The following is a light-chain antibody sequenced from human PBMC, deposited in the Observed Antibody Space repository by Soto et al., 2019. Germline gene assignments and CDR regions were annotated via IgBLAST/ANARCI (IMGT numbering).Light chain of an antibody. CDR2: DAS. CDR3: QQYGSSPRT. J-gene: IGKJ1*01. Sequence: EILLTQSPGTLSLSPGDRATLSCRASQSVSSNFLAWYQQKPGQAPRLLIYDASNRATGIPDRISGSGSGTDFTLTISRLEPEDFAVYYCQQYGSSPRTFGQGTKVDI. V-gene: IGKV3-20*01. CDR1: QSVSSNF.